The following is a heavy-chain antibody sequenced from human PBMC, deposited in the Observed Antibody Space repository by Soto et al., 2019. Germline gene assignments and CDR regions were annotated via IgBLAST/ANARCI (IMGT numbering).Heavy chain of an antibody. CDR3: ARHNLKDWNFY. CDR1: GGTFSSYT. CDR2: IIPILGIA. J-gene: IGHJ4*02. Sequence: QVQLVQSGAEVKKPGSSVKVSCKASGGTFSSYTISWVRQAPGQGLEWMGRIIPILGIANYAQKFQGRVTITADKSTSTAYMELSSLRAEDTAVYYCARHNLKDWNFYWGQGTLVTVSS. V-gene: IGHV1-69*02. D-gene: IGHD1-7*01.